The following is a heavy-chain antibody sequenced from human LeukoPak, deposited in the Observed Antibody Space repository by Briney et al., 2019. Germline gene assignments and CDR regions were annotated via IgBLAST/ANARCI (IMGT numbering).Heavy chain of an antibody. CDR3: AKDLCSSTSCYGAWGAFDI. D-gene: IGHD2-2*01. J-gene: IGHJ3*02. Sequence: GGSLRLSRAASGFALRSYTVTWVRQAPGKGLEWVSSISSTSAYIYYAESVKGRFSISRDNVDNVVHLQMSSLTNEDTAVYYCAKDLCSSTSCYGAWGAFDIWGQGTMVTVSS. CDR2: ISSTSAYI. V-gene: IGHV3-21*01. CDR1: GFALRSYT.